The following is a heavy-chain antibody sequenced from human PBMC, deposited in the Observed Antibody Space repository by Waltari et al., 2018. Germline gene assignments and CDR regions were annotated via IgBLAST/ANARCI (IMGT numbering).Heavy chain of an antibody. V-gene: IGHV3-33*01. Sequence: QVQLVTSGGGVVQPGRSLRFSCAASGFTFSSYGMHWVRPAPGKGLEWVAVIWYDGSNKYYADSVKGRFTISRDNSKNTLYLQMNSLRAEDTAVYYCARGGRGYCSGGSCYLFDYGGQGTLVTVSS. CDR1: GFTFSSYG. CDR3: ARGGRGYCSGGSCYLFDY. J-gene: IGHJ4*02. D-gene: IGHD2-15*01. CDR2: IWYDGSNK.